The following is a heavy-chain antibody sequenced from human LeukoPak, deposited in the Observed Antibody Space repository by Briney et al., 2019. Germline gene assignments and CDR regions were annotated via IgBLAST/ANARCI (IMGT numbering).Heavy chain of an antibody. CDR3: ARVNANYDYVWGSYRVDY. CDR1: GYSISSGYY. V-gene: IGHV4-38-2*02. Sequence: SETLSLTCTVSGYSISSGYYWGWIRQPPGKGLEWSGSIYHSGSTYYNPSLKSRVTISVNTSKNQFSLKLSSVTAADTAVYYCARVNANYDYVWGSYRVDYWGQGTLVTVSS. J-gene: IGHJ4*02. CDR2: IYHSGST. D-gene: IGHD3-16*02.